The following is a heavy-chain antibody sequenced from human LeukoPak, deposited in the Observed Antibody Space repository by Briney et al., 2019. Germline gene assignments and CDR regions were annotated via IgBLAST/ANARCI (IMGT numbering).Heavy chain of an antibody. D-gene: IGHD3-22*01. CDR1: GGSIRSGSYY. V-gene: IGHV4-61*02. CDR3: ARESYYDSY. CDR2: IHTSGST. J-gene: IGHJ4*02. Sequence: SQTLSLTCTVSGGSIRSGSYYWSWIRQPAGKGLEWIGRIHTSGSTNYNPSLKSRVTISVDTSKNQFSLKLSSVTAADTAVYYCARESYYDSYWGQGTLVTVSS.